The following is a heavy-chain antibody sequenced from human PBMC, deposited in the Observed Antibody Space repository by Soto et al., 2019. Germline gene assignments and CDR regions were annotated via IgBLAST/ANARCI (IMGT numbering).Heavy chain of an antibody. CDR3: AAPEVGDSSDDYYYYYGMDV. CDR1: GFTFTSSA. V-gene: IGHV1-58*01. CDR2: IVVGSGNT. J-gene: IGHJ6*02. D-gene: IGHD6-25*01. Sequence: ASVKVSCKASGFTFTSSAVQWVRQARGQRLEWIGWIVVGSGNTNYAQKFQERVTITRDMSTSTAYMELSSLRSEDTAVYYCAAPEVGDSSDDYYYYYGMDVWGQGTTVNVSS.